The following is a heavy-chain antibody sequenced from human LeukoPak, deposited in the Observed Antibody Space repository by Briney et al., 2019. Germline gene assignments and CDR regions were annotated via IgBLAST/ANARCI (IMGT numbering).Heavy chain of an antibody. J-gene: IGHJ4*02. CDR3: ASEGHTYGSLEY. CDR1: GGTFSSDG. V-gene: IGHV1-69*13. D-gene: IGHD1-1*01. CDR2: IIPMFGTA. Sequence: GASVKVSCKASGGTFSSDGITWVRQAPGQGLEWMGQIIPMFGTANYAQKFQGGVAITADESTFTVYMEVSSLRSEDTAIYYCASEGHTYGSLEYGGQGTQVTVSS.